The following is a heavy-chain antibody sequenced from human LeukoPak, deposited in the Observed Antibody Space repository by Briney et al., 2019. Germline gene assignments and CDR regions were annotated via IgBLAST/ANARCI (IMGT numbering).Heavy chain of an antibody. J-gene: IGHJ4*02. CDR3: AKDWGAYCGGDCYGFDY. V-gene: IGHV3-23*01. D-gene: IGHD2-21*02. CDR2: ISGSGGST. CDR1: GFTFSSYW. Sequence: GGSLRLSCAASGFTFSSYWMNWARQAPGKGLEWVSAISGSGGSTYYADSVKGRFTISRDKSKNALYLQMNSLRAEDTAVYYCAKDWGAYCGGDCYGFDYWGQGTLVTVSS.